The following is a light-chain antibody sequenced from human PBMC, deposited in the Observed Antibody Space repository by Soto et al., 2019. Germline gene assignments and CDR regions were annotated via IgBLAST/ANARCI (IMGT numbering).Light chain of an antibody. V-gene: IGKV1-5*01. CDR1: QSISSW. J-gene: IGKJ2*03. Sequence: DTQMTQSPSTLSASVGDRVTITCRASQSISSWLAWYQQKPGKAPKLLIYDASSLESGVPSRFSGSGSGTEFTLTISSLQPDDFATYYCQQYDSYVYSFGQGTKLEI. CDR3: QQYDSYVYS. CDR2: DAS.